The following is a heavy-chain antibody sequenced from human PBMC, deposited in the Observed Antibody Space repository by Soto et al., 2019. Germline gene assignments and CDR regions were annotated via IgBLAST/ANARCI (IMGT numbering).Heavy chain of an antibody. CDR3: ATTRYCSSTSCYTVNWFDP. CDR1: GYTLTELS. D-gene: IGHD2-2*02. Sequence: SVKVSCKVSGYTLTELSMHWVRQAPVKGLEWMGGFDPEDGETIYAQKFQGRVTMTEDTSTDTAYMELSSLRSEDTAVYYCATTRYCSSTSCYTVNWFDPWGQGTLVTVSS. V-gene: IGHV1-24*01. CDR2: FDPEDGET. J-gene: IGHJ5*02.